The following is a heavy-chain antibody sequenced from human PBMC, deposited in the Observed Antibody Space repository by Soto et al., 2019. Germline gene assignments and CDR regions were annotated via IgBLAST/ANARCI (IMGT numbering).Heavy chain of an antibody. CDR2: INTNSGDT. V-gene: IGHV1-2*04. J-gene: IGHJ5*02. CDR1: GYTFTGYH. CDR3: ARWVGASNWFDP. D-gene: IGHD1-26*01. Sequence: VASVKVSCKASGYTFTGYHIHWVRQAPGQGLEWMGWINTNSGDTNYAQNFQGWVTMTRDTSINTAYMQLSRLRSDDTAVYYCARWVGASNWFDPWGQGTLVTVSS.